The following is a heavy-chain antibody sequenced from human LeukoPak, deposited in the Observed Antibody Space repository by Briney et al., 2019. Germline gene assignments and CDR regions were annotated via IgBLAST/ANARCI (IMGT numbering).Heavy chain of an antibody. CDR3: ARGDCSSTSCYWVGYYYYYGMDV. V-gene: IGHV3-30-3*01. CDR2: ISYDGSNK. Sequence: GGSLRLSCAASGFTFSSYAMHWVRQAPGEGLEWVAVISYDGSNKYYADSVKGRFTISRDNSKSTLYLQMNSLRAEDTAVYYCARGDCSSTSCYWVGYYYYYGMDVWGQGTTVTVSS. D-gene: IGHD2-2*01. CDR1: GFTFSSYA. J-gene: IGHJ6*02.